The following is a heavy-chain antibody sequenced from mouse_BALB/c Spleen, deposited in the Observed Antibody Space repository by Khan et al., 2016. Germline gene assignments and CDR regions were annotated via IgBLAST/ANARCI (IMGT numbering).Heavy chain of an antibody. CDR1: GYTFTNYG. CDR3: ARPGDCPDYAMDY. D-gene: IGHD2-13*01. J-gene: IGHJ4*01. V-gene: IGHV9-3*02. CDR2: INTNTGEP. Sequence: QIQLVQSGPELKKPGETVKISCKASGYTFTNYGMNWVKQAPGKGLKWMGWINTNTGEPTYAEEFKGRFAFSLETSASTAYLQISNLKTEETATDFCARPGDCPDYAMDYWGQGTSVTVSS.